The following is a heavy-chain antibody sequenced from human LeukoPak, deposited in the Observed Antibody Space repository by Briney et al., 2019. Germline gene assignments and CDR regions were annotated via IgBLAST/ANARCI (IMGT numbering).Heavy chain of an antibody. D-gene: IGHD1-26*01. J-gene: IGHJ4*02. CDR1: GFTFSSYE. Sequence: GGSLRLSCAASGFTFSSYEMNWVRQAPGKGLEWVSYISNTGTTIYYADSVKGRSTISRDNAKNSLYLQMNSLRAEDTAAYYCARGGAADYWGQGTLVTVSS. CDR3: ARGGAADY. V-gene: IGHV3-48*03. CDR2: ISNTGTTI.